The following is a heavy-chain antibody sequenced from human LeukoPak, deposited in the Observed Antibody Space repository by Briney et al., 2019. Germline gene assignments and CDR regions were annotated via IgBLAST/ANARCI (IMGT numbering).Heavy chain of an antibody. CDR3: AREIPQQLVAMDV. Sequence: GGSLRLSCAASGFTFSTYWMSWVSHAPGKGLEWLANIKEDGTGKNHVDSVKGRFTISRDNAKNSLYLQMNGLRAEDTAVYYCAREIPQQLVAMDVWGQGTTVTVSS. J-gene: IGHJ6*02. CDR1: GFTFSTYW. CDR2: IKEDGTGK. D-gene: IGHD6-13*01. V-gene: IGHV3-7*04.